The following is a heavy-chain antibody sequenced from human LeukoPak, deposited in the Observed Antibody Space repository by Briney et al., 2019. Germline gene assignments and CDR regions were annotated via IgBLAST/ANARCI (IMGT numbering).Heavy chain of an antibody. CDR2: INPNSGGT. CDR1: GYTFTGYY. V-gene: IGHV1-2*04. D-gene: IGHD3-9*01. CDR3: ARGVTGSAIHAFDI. J-gene: IGHJ3*02. Sequence: GASVKVSCKASGYTFTGYYMHWVRQAPGQGLEWMGWINPNSGGTNYAQKFQGWVTMTRDTSISTAYMELSRLRSDDTAVYYCARGVTGSAIHAFDIWGQGTMVTVSS.